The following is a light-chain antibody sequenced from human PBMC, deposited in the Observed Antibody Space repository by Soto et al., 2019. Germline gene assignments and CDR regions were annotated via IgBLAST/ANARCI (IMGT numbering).Light chain of an antibody. V-gene: IGLV1-44*01. CDR2: ATN. J-gene: IGLJ3*02. CDR1: GSNIGRAN. CDR3: AGWDDSLKGWV. Sequence: QSVLTQPPSASGTPGQRVIVSCSGSGSNIGRANINWYQQLPGEAPKLLIYATNRRPSGVPDRFSGSKSGTSASLAISGLQSEDEADYYCAGWDDSLKGWVFGGGTQLTVL.